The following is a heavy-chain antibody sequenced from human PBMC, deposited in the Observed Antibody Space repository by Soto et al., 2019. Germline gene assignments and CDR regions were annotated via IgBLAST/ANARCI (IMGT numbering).Heavy chain of an antibody. J-gene: IGHJ4*02. V-gene: IGHV3-21*06. Sequence: EVQLVESGGSLIKPGGSLRLSCADSGFIFTRYSMNWVRQAPGKGLEWVSSISSTTNYIYYGDSMKGRFTISRDNAKNSLYLEMNSLRAEDTAVYYCARESEDLTSNFDYWGQGTLVTVSS. CDR2: ISSTTNYI. CDR1: GFIFTRYS. CDR3: ARESEDLTSNFDY.